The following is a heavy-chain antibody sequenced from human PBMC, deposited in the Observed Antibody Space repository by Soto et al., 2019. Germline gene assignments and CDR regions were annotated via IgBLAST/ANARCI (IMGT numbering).Heavy chain of an antibody. V-gene: IGHV3-33*01. CDR3: ARGDSGYSIFTFGRVIVYS. D-gene: IGHD3-16*02. J-gene: IGHJ4*02. CDR2: IWYDGSNK. Sequence: QVQLVESGGGVVQPGRSLRLSCAASGFTFSSYGMHWVRQAPGKGLEWVAVIWYDGSNKYYADSVKGRFTISRDNSKNPLYLQMNSLSAADTPVYYCARGDSGYSIFTFGRVIVYSWGQGTLVTVSS. CDR1: GFTFSSYG.